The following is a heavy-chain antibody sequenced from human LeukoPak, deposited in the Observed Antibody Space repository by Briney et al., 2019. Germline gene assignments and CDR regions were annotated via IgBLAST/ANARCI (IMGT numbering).Heavy chain of an antibody. CDR2: IYYSGST. CDR3: ARGSYSVDY. V-gene: IGHV4-59*01. Sequence: SETLSLSCTAAGGFISSYYWSWIRQPPGKGLEWIGYIYYSGSTNYNPSLKSRVTISVDRSKNPFSLKVSSVTAADTAVYYCARGSYSVDYWGQGTLVTVSS. CDR1: GGFISSYY. D-gene: IGHD1-26*01. J-gene: IGHJ4*02.